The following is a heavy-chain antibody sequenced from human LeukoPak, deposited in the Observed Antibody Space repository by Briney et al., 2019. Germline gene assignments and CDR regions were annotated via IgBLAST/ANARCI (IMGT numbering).Heavy chain of an antibody. CDR3: AELGITMIGGV. CDR1: GFTVSSNY. Sequence: GGSLRLSCAASGFTVSSNYMSWVRQAPGKGLEWVSYISSSGSTIYYADSVKGRFTISRDNAKNSLYLQMNSLRAEDTAVYYCAELGITMIGGVWGKGTTVTISS. V-gene: IGHV3-11*04. CDR2: ISSSGSTI. J-gene: IGHJ6*04. D-gene: IGHD3-10*02.